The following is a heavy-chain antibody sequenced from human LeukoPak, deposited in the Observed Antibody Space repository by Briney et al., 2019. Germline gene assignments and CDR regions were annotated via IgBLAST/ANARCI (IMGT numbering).Heavy chain of an antibody. Sequence: PSETLSLTCTVSGGSISSGGYYWSWIRQPPGKGLEWIGYIYHSGSTYYNPSLKSRVTISVDRSKNQFSLKLSSVTAADTAVYYCARAWDYGGNSVDYWGQGTLVTVSS. CDR2: IYHSGST. D-gene: IGHD4-23*01. CDR3: ARAWDYGGNSVDY. J-gene: IGHJ4*02. CDR1: GGSISSGGYY. V-gene: IGHV4-30-2*01.